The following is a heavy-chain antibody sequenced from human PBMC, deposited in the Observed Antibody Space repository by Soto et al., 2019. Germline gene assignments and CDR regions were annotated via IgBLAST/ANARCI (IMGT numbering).Heavy chain of an antibody. J-gene: IGHJ5*02. CDR2: IYHSGST. CDR3: ARGLNYGDYVGYNWFDP. V-gene: IGHV4-4*02. Sequence: SETLSLTCAVSGGSISSSNWWSWVHQPPGKGLEWIGEIYHSGSTNYNPSLKSRVTISVDKSKNQFSLKLSSVTAADTAVYYCARGLNYGDYVGYNWFDPWGQGTLVTVSS. CDR1: GGSISSSNW. D-gene: IGHD4-17*01.